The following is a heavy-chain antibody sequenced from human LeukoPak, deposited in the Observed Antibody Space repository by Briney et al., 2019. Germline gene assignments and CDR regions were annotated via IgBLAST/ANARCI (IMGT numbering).Heavy chain of an antibody. CDR1: GFTFSSYA. CDR2: ISGSGGST. J-gene: IGHJ5*02. Sequence: GGSLRLSCVASGFTFSSYAMSWVRQAPGKGLEWVSAISGSGGSTYYADSVKGRFTISRDNSKNTLYLQMNSLRAEDTAVYYCATSIAARLGWFDPWGQGTLVTVSS. D-gene: IGHD6-6*01. V-gene: IGHV3-23*01. CDR3: ATSIAARLGWFDP.